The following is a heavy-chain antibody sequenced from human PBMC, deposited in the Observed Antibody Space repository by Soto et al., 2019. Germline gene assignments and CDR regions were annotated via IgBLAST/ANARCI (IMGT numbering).Heavy chain of an antibody. CDR2: IYYSGSS. J-gene: IGHJ4*02. V-gene: IGHV4-39*01. CDR3: ARPNSGGWRGGFGY. Sequence: QLQLQESGPGLVKPSETLSLTCTVSGGSISSSSYYWGWIRQPPGKGLEWIGSIYYSGSSYYNQSLKCRVTLSGDTSMNQFSLKFSSVTAADTAVYYCARPNSGGWRGGFGYWGQGTLVSVSS. D-gene: IGHD6-19*01. CDR1: GGSISSSSYY.